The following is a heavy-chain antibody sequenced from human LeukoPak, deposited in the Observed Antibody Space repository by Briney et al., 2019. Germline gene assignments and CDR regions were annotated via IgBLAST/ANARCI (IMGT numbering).Heavy chain of an antibody. V-gene: IGHV3-21*01. CDR1: GFTFSSYS. J-gene: IGHJ6*04. Sequence: GGSLRLSCAASGFTFSSYSMNWVRQAPGKGLEWVSFISSSSYIYYADSVKGRFTISRDNAKKSLYLQMNSLRAEDTAVYCCAELGITMIGGVWGKGTTVTISS. CDR3: AELGITMIGGV. CDR2: ISSSSYI. D-gene: IGHD3-10*02.